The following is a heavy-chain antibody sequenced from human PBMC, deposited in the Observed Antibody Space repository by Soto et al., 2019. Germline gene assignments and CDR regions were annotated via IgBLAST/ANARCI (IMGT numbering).Heavy chain of an antibody. CDR3: ARDPPTGTTLDWADS. CDR1: GFSFSSDS. D-gene: IGHD1-7*01. V-gene: IGHV3-21*01. CDR2: ISSSGSFM. Sequence: GGSLRLSCAASGFSFSSDSMGWVRQAPGKGLEWVSSISSSGSFMNYADSVKGRFAISRDNAKNSLYLQMSGLKDEDTAVYYCARDPPTGTTLDWADSWGQGTLVTVSS. J-gene: IGHJ4*02.